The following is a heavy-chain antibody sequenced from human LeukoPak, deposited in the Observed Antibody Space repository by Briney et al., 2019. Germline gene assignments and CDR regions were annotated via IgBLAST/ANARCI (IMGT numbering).Heavy chain of an antibody. CDR2: ISYDGSNK. V-gene: IGHV3-30*04. J-gene: IGHJ4*02. Sequence: GGSLRLSCAASGFTFSSYAMHWVRQAPGEGLEWVAVISYDGSNKYYADSVKGRFTISRDNSKNTLYLQMNSLRAEDTAAYYCARGGVVVTDLDYWGQGTLVTVSS. CDR3: ARGGVVVTDLDY. CDR1: GFTFSSYA. D-gene: IGHD2-21*02.